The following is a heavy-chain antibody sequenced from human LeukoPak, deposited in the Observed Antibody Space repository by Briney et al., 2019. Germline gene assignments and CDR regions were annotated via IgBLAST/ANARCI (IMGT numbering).Heavy chain of an antibody. CDR3: ARLAPYPGVWASDY. Sequence: KPSETLSLTCTVSSGSISGHYWNWIRQPPGKGLEWIGYIYYSGSTSYNPSLKSRVTISVDTSKNQFSLKLTSVTAADTAVYYCARLAPYPGVWASDYWGQGTLVTVSS. J-gene: IGHJ4*02. CDR1: SGSISGHY. V-gene: IGHV4-59*08. CDR2: IYYSGST. D-gene: IGHD1-26*01.